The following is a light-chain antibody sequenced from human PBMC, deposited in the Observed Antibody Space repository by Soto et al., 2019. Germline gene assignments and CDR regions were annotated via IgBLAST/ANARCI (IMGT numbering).Light chain of an antibody. CDR2: EVS. Sequence: QSALTQPASVSGSPGQSITISCTGTSSDVGGYNYVSWYQHHPGKVPKLIIFEVSNRPSGVSNRFSGSKSGSTASLTISGLQAEDEADYYCSSYTSSSTQVFGAGTKLTVL. J-gene: IGLJ1*01. CDR3: SSYTSSSTQV. V-gene: IGLV2-14*01. CDR1: SSDVGGYNY.